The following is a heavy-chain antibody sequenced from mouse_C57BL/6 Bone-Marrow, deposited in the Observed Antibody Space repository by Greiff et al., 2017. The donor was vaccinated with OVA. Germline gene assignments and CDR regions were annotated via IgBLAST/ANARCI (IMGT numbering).Heavy chain of an antibody. V-gene: IGHV1-81*01. Sequence: QVQLKQPGAELVKPGASVKLSCKASGYTFTSYGISWVKQRTGQGLEWIGEIYPRSGNTYYNEKFKGKATLTADKSSSTAYMELRSLTSEDSAVYFCARDSYGYFDYWGQGTTLTVSS. CDR2: IYPRSGNT. CDR3: ARDSYGYFDY. J-gene: IGHJ2*01. D-gene: IGHD3-3*01. CDR1: GYTFTSYG.